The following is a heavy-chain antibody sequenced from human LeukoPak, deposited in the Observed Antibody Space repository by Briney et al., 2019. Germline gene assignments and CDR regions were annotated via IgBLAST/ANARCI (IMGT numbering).Heavy chain of an antibody. J-gene: IGHJ3*02. CDR1: GFTFSSYS. V-gene: IGHV3-48*04. CDR3: ARRVRRFLDAFDI. D-gene: IGHD3-10*01. Sequence: GGSLRLSCAASGFTFSSYSMNWVRQAPGKGLEWVSYISSSSGSTIYYADSVKGRFTISRDNAKNSLYLQMNSLRAEDTAVYYCARRVRRFLDAFDIWGQGTMVTVSS. CDR2: ISSSSGSTI.